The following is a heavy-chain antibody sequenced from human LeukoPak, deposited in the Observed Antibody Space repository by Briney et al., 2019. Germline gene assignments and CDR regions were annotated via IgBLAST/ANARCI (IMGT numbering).Heavy chain of an antibody. CDR3: ARGRFRWELEIRDFDY. V-gene: IGHV3-30*02. J-gene: IGHJ4*02. CDR1: GFTFSSYG. D-gene: IGHD1-26*01. CDR2: IRYDGSNR. Sequence: GGSLRLSCAASGFTFSSYGMHWVCQAPGKGLEWVAFIRYDGSNRNYADSVKGRFTISRDNSKNTLYLQMNSLRAEDTAVYYCARGRFRWELEIRDFDYWGQGTLVTVSS.